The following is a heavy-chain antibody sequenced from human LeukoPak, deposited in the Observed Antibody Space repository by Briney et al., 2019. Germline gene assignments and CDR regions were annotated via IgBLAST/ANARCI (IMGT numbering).Heavy chain of an antibody. CDR3: ARGSPSGYDYQPFDY. Sequence: ASVTVSCKASGYTFTSYGISWVRQAPGQGLEWMGWISAYNGNTNYAQKLQGRVTMTTDTSTSTAYVELRSLRSDDTAVYYCARGSPSGYDYQPFDYWGQGTLVTVSS. D-gene: IGHD5-12*01. CDR2: ISAYNGNT. J-gene: IGHJ4*02. V-gene: IGHV1-18*01. CDR1: GYTFTSYG.